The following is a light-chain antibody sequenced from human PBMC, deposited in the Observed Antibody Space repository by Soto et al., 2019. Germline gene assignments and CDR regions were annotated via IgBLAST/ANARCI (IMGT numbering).Light chain of an antibody. CDR1: QNVEHK. V-gene: IGKV3-15*01. Sequence: EIVMTQSPVTLSASPGESAHLSCRARQNVEHKVAWYQQKPGQAPRLLIVGSFARATGIPARFSGSGSGSEFTLTISGLQSEDFAVYYCQQYNDRPPITFGQGTRLEIK. J-gene: IGKJ5*01. CDR2: GSF. CDR3: QQYNDRPPIT.